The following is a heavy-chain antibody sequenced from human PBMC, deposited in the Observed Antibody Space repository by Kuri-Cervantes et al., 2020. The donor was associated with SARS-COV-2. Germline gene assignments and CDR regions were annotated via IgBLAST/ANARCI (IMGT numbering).Heavy chain of an antibody. CDR1: GFTFSSYS. Sequence: LSLNCVASGFTFSSYSMNWVRQAPGKGLEWVSSISSSSSYIYYADSVKGRFTISRDNAKNSLYLQMNSLRAEDTAVYYCAREIRGIPRRDGMDVWGQGATVTVSS. V-gene: IGHV3-21*01. D-gene: IGHD3-16*01. J-gene: IGHJ6*02. CDR3: AREIRGIPRRDGMDV. CDR2: ISSSSSYI.